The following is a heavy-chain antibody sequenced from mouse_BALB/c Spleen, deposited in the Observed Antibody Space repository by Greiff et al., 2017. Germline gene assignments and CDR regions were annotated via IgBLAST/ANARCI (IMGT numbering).Heavy chain of an antibody. CDR1: GFTFSSYG. D-gene: IGHD1-2*01. CDR2: INSNGGST. V-gene: IGHV5-6-3*01. Sequence: EVKVVESGGGLVQPGGSLKLSCAASGFTFSSYGMSWVRQTPDKRLELVATINSNGGSTYYPDSVKGRFTISRDNAKNTLYLQMSSLKSEDTAMYYCARRHYGSYYYAMDYWGQGTSVTVSS. CDR3: ARRHYGSYYYAMDY. J-gene: IGHJ4*01.